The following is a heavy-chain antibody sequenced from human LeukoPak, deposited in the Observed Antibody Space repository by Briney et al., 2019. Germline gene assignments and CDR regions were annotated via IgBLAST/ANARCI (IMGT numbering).Heavy chain of an antibody. J-gene: IGHJ4*02. CDR2: ISYDGSNK. V-gene: IGHV3-30-3*01. D-gene: IGHD6-19*01. Sequence: GGSLRLSCAASGFTFSTCTMNWVRQAPGKGLEWVAVISYDGSNKYYADSVKGRFTISRDNSKNTLYLQMSSLRAEDTAVYYCARESVHIAVAGTVDYWGQGTLVTVSS. CDR3: ARESVHIAVAGTVDY. CDR1: GFTFSTCT.